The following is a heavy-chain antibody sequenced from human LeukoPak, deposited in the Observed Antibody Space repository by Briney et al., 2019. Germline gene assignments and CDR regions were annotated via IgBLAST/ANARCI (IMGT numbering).Heavy chain of an antibody. CDR1: GYTFTSYG. J-gene: IGHJ4*02. Sequence: ASVKVSCKASGYTFTSYGISWVRQAPGQGLEWMGWISAYNGNTNYAQKLQGRVTMTTDTSTSTAYMELRSLRSDDTAVYYCARDSHYYDSSGYYYAQFDYWGQGTLVTVPS. D-gene: IGHD3-22*01. CDR2: ISAYNGNT. V-gene: IGHV1-18*01. CDR3: ARDSHYYDSSGYYYAQFDY.